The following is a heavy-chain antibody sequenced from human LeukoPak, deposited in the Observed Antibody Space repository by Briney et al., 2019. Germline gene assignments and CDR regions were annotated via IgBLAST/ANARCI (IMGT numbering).Heavy chain of an antibody. CDR3: ARTLYDSSGYQHYYYYYYMDV. J-gene: IGHJ6*03. V-gene: IGHV1-8*01. D-gene: IGHD3-22*01. CDR2: MNPNSGNT. CDR1: RYTFPSYD. Sequence: ASVKDSCKASRYTFPSYDINWLRPPAGQGVAWMGWMNPNSGNTGYAQKFQGGVTMTRNTSISTAYMELSSLRSEDTAVYYCARTLYDSSGYQHYYYYYYMDVWGKGTTGTVSS.